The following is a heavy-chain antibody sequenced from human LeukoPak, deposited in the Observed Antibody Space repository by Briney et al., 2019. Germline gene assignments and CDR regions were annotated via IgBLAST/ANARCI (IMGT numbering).Heavy chain of an antibody. CDR1: GFTFSSYA. CDR2: ISYDGSNK. J-gene: IGHJ4*02. Sequence: GGSLRLSCAASGFTFSSYAMHWVRQAPGKGLEGVAVISYDGSNKYYADSVKGRFTISRDNSTNTLYLQMNSLRHEDTAVYYCAREDGSSSYLFDYWGQGTLVTVSS. D-gene: IGHD6-6*01. V-gene: IGHV3-30-3*01. CDR3: AREDGSSSYLFDY.